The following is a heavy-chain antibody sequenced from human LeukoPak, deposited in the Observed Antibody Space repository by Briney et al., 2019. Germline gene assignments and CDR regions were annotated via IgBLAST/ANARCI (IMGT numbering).Heavy chain of an antibody. CDR3: VKAWSVAGTRALFY. Sequence: PWGSLRLSCAASGFTCSGYGRSCGRQAPGKGLEYVSAISSNGGSTYYADSVKGRFTISRDNSKNTLYLQMSSLRAEDTAVYYCVKAWSVAGTRALFYWGQGTLVTVSS. CDR1: GFTCSGYG. CDR2: ISSNGGST. J-gene: IGHJ4*02. V-gene: IGHV3-64D*06. D-gene: IGHD6-19*01.